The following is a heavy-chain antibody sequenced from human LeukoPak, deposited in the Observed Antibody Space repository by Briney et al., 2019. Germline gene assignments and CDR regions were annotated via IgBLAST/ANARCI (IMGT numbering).Heavy chain of an antibody. CDR2: INPNSGGT. V-gene: IGHV1-2*02. Sequence: ASVKVSCKASGYTFTSYDINWVRQATGQGLEWMGWINPNSGGTNYAQKFQGRVTMTRDTSISTAYMELSRLRSDDTAVYYCATAVVELHDAFDIWGQGTMVTVSS. J-gene: IGHJ3*02. D-gene: IGHD4-23*01. CDR3: ATAVVELHDAFDI. CDR1: GYTFTSYD.